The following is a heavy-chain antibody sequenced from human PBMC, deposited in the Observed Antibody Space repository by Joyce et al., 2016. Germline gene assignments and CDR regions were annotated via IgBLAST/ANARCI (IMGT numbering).Heavy chain of an antibody. D-gene: IGHD3-10*01. Sequence: DVQLVQSGAEVKKPGESLRISCKGSGYSFTNYWLSWVRQTPGKGLEWMGRLDPGYSHINDCPSFQGHVTIAVDNSISTAFLQWSSLKASDTAVYFCARHSDAMILGVVAQFYYGMDVWGQGTTVTVS. CDR1: GYSFTNYW. V-gene: IGHV5-10-1*03. J-gene: IGHJ6*02. CDR3: ARHSDAMILGVVAQFYYGMDV. CDR2: LDPGYSHI.